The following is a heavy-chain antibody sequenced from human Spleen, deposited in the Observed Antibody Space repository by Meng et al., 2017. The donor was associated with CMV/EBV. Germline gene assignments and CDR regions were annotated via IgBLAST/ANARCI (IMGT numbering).Heavy chain of an antibody. V-gene: IGHV3-13*03. CDR1: GFTFSSYD. Sequence: GESLKISCAACGFTFSSYDMHWVRQATGKGLEWVSAIGTAGDTYYPGSVKGQFTISRENAKNSLYLQMNSLRAGDTAVYYCARVSTWFGELYPIDYWGQGTLVTVSS. CDR3: ARVSTWFGELYPIDY. CDR2: IGTAGDT. J-gene: IGHJ4*02. D-gene: IGHD3-10*01.